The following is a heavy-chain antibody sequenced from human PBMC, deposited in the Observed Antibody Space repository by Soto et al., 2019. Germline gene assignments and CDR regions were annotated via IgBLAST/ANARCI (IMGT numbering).Heavy chain of an antibody. D-gene: IGHD3-22*01. CDR2: IYYSGST. J-gene: IGHJ5*02. CDR1: GGSISSYY. CDR3: ARETYYYDSSGPPRRGLDP. V-gene: IGHV4-59*01. Sequence: PSETLSLTCTVSGGSISSYYWSWIRQPPGKGLEWIGYIYYSGSTNYNPSLKSRVTISVDTSKNQFSLKLSSVTAADTAVYYCARETYYYDSSGPPRRGLDPWGQGTLVTVSS.